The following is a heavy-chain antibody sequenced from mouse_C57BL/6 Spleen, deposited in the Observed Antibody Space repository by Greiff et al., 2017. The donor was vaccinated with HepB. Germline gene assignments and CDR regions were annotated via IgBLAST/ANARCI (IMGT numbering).Heavy chain of an antibody. D-gene: IGHD2-5*01. CDR3: ARDALDSKGYFDV. CDR2: ISDGGSYT. CDR1: GFTFSSYA. J-gene: IGHJ1*03. V-gene: IGHV5-4*01. Sequence: EVKLQESGGGLVKPGGSLKLSCAASGFTFSSYAMSWVRQTPEKRLEWVATISDGGSYTYYPDNVKGRFTISRDNAKNNLYLQMSHLKSEDTAMYYCARDALDSKGYFDVWGTGTTVTVSS.